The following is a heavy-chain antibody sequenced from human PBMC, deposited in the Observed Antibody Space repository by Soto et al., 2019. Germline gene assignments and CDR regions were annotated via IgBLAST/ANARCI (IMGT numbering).Heavy chain of an antibody. CDR3: ARDHVPGLGAFHI. CDR1: GFTFSSYS. V-gene: IGHV3-21*01. J-gene: IGHJ3*02. Sequence: GGSLRLSCAASGFTFSSYSMNWVRQAPGKGLEWVSSTSRSAGNTYYADSVKSRFTISRDNAKNSMYLQMNSLRAEDTAVYYWARDHVPGLGAFHIWCKGTMVP. CDR2: TSRSAGNT.